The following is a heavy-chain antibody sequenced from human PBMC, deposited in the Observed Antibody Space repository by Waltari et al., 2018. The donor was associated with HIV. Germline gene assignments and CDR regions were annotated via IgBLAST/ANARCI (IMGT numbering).Heavy chain of an antibody. J-gene: IGHJ6*02. CDR2: IYYSGST. CDR3: ARVIIGYDFWSGYYGGMDV. CDR1: GGSISSSSYY. D-gene: IGHD3-3*01. V-gene: IGHV4-39*07. Sequence: QLQLQESGPGLVKPSETLSLTCTVSGGSISSSSYYWGWIRQPPGQGLEWIGSIYYSGSTYYNPSLKSRVTISVDTSKNQFSLKLSSVTAADTAVYYCARVIIGYDFWSGYYGGMDVWGQGTTVTVSS.